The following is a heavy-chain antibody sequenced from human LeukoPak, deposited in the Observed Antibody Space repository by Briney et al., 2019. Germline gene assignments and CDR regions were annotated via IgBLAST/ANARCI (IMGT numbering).Heavy chain of an antibody. D-gene: IGHD3-10*01. CDR3: ARAASYYGSGSYYKGNWFDP. J-gene: IGHJ5*02. CDR1: GGSFSGYY. Sequence: SETLSLTCAVYGGSFSGYYWSWIRQPPGKGLEWIGEINHSGSTNYNPSLKSRVTISVDTSKNQFSLKLSSVTAADTAVYCCARAASYYGSGSYYKGNWFDPWGQGTLVTVSS. V-gene: IGHV4-34*01. CDR2: INHSGST.